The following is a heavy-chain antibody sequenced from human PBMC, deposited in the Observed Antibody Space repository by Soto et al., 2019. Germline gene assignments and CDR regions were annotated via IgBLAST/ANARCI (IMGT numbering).Heavy chain of an antibody. J-gene: IGHJ4*02. CDR3: ASFDYGGKRGFDY. Sequence: QVQLVQSGAEVKKPGASVKVSCKASGYTFTSYYMHWVRQAPGQGLEWMGIINPSGGSTSYAQKFQGRVTMTRDTSTSTVYMQLSSLRSEDTAVYYCASFDYGGKRGFDYWGQGTLVTVSS. V-gene: IGHV1-46*01. CDR2: INPSGGST. D-gene: IGHD4-17*01. CDR1: GYTFTSYY.